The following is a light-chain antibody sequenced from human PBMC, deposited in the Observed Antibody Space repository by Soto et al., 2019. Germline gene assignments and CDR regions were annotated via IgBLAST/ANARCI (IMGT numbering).Light chain of an antibody. CDR3: QQYGRSPSP. V-gene: IGKV3-15*01. CDR2: GAS. Sequence: DIEMPQSPSTLSVSPGERATLXCSASQSISDTLAWYQQKPSQAPRLLIYGASTRATGFPARFSGSGSGTDFTLTISSLQSEDFAVYYCQQYGRSPSPVGQGTRLAIK. J-gene: IGKJ5*01. CDR1: QSISDT.